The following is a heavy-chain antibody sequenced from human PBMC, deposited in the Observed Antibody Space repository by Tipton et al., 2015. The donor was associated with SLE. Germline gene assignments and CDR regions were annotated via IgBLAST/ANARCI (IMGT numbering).Heavy chain of an antibody. CDR1: GGSISSYY. V-gene: IGHV4-59*01. CDR2: IYYSGST. CDR3: ARVGSGVDY. Sequence: TLSLTCTVSGGSISSYYWSWIRQPPGKGLEWIGYIYYSGSTNYNPSLKSRVTISVDTSKNQFSLKLSSVTAADTVVYYCARVGSGVDYWGQGTLVTVSS. J-gene: IGHJ4*02. D-gene: IGHD3-10*01.